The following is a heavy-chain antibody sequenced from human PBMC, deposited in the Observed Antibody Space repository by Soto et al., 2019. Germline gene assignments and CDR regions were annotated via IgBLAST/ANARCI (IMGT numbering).Heavy chain of an antibody. CDR1: GVAFSTYG. CDR3: AKDRGFGEYLFDS. V-gene: IGHV3-30*18. CDR2: LSYDGHNE. D-gene: IGHD3-10*01. J-gene: IGHJ4*02. Sequence: QVQLVESGGAVVQPGTSLRLSCAASGVAFSTYGVHWVRQAPGKGLDWVAILSYDGHNEYYTASVKGRFTISRDTSRNTLYLQMDRLRADDTAMYYCAKDRGFGEYLFDSWGQGTLVTVSS.